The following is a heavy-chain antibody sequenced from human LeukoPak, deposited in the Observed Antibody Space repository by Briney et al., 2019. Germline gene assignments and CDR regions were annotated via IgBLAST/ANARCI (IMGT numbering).Heavy chain of an antibody. V-gene: IGHV3-66*01. CDR2: IYSGGST. CDR1: GFPVSSNY. D-gene: IGHD2-15*01. CDR3: ARDPYCSGGICYPAPYYGMDV. J-gene: IGHJ6*02. Sequence: GSLRLSCAASGFPVSSNYMSWVRQAPGKGLEWVSVIYSGGSTYYADSVKGRFTISRDNSKDTLYLQMNRLRAEDTAVYYCARDPYCSGGICYPAPYYGMDVWGQGTTVTVSS.